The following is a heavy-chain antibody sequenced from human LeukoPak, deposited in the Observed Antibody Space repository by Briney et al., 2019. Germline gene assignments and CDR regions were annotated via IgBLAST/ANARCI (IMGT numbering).Heavy chain of an antibody. CDR3: YYYDSSGFYPQTKIDY. CDR1: GFSFSTYS. Sequence: PGGSLRLSCAGSGFSFSTYSMNWVRQAPGKGLEWVSGITGSGANTYYVDSVKGRFTISRDNSKNTLYLRMNSLRAEDTAVYYCYYYDSSGFYPQTKIDYWGQGTLVTVSS. D-gene: IGHD3-22*01. V-gene: IGHV3-23*01. J-gene: IGHJ4*02. CDR2: ITGSGANT.